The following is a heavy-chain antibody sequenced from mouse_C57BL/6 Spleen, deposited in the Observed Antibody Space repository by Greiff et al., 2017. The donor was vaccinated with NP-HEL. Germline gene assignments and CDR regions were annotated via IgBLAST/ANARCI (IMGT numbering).Heavy chain of an antibody. CDR1: GYTFTDYE. D-gene: IGHD3-1*01. CDR3: TRSGGPYWYFDV. CDR2: IDPETGGT. V-gene: IGHV1-15*01. J-gene: IGHJ1*03. Sequence: QVQLKESGAELVRPGASVTLSCKASGYTFTDYEMHWVKQTPVHGLEWIGAIDPETGGTAYNQKFKGKAILTADKSSSTAYMELRSLTSEDSAVYYCTRSGGPYWYFDVWGTGTTVTVSS.